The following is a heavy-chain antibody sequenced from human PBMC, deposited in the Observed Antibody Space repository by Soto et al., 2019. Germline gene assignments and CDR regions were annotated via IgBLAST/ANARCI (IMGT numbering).Heavy chain of an antibody. D-gene: IGHD6-19*01. CDR2: INHNGST. V-gene: IGHV4-34*01. CDR1: GGSFSNYY. CDR3: GRGRGYSNAWGSYYSGMDV. J-gene: IGHJ6*02. Sequence: QVQLQQWGAGLLKPSETLSLTCAIYGGSFSNYYWNWIRQPPGKGLEWMGKINHNGSTNYSPPLKSRLTISVDTSKNQFSLKLISVTAADTAVYFCGRGRGYSNAWGSYYSGMDVWGQGTTVTVSS.